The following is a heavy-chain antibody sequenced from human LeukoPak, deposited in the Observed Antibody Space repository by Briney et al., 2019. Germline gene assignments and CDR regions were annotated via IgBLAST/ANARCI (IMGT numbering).Heavy chain of an antibody. J-gene: IGHJ5*02. V-gene: IGHV4-4*07. Sequence: SETLSLTCTVSGGSISSYYWSWIRQPAGKGLEWIGRIYTSGSTNYNPSLKSRVTISVDTSKNQFSLKLSSVTAADTAVYYCARDGEAAAGFWLNWFDPWGQGTLVTVSS. CDR3: ARDGEAAAGFWLNWFDP. D-gene: IGHD6-13*01. CDR2: IYTSGST. CDR1: GGSISSYY.